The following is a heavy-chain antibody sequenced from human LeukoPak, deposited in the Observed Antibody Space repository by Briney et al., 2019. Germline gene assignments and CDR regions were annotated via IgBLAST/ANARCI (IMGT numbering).Heavy chain of an antibody. CDR3: ARTHRVVAATPMGY. D-gene: IGHD2-15*01. Sequence: PGGSLRLSCAASGFTFSSYEMNWVRQAPGKGLEWVSYISSSGSTIYYADSVKGRFTISRDNAKNSLYLQMNSLRAEDTAVYYCARTHRVVAATPMGYWGQGTLVTVSS. CDR1: GFTFSSYE. CDR2: ISSSGSTI. V-gene: IGHV3-48*03. J-gene: IGHJ4*02.